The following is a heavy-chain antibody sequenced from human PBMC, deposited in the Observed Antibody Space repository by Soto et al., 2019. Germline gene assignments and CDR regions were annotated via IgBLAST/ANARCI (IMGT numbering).Heavy chain of an antibody. Sequence: EVQLVESGGGLVQPGRSLRLSCAASGFTFDDYAMHWVRQAPGKGLEWVSGISWNSGSIGYADSVKGRFTISRDNAKNSLYLQMNSLRAEDTALYYCAREVPAASGGAFDILGQGTMVTVSS. V-gene: IGHV3-9*01. J-gene: IGHJ3*02. CDR3: AREVPAASGGAFDI. CDR2: ISWNSGSI. D-gene: IGHD2-2*01. CDR1: GFTFDDYA.